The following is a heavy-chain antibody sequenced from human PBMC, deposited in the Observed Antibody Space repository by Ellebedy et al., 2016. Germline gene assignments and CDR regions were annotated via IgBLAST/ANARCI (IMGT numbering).Heavy chain of an antibody. CDR3: AKDTMDTRFFDY. CDR2: ISWNSGSI. J-gene: IGHJ4*02. V-gene: IGHV3-9*01. Sequence: GGSPRLSXAASGFTFDDYAMHWVRQAPGKGLEWVSGISWNSGSIGYADSVKGRFTISRDNAKNSLYLQMNSLRAEDTALYYCAKDTMDTRFFDYWGQGTLVTVSS. D-gene: IGHD5-18*01. CDR1: GFTFDDYA.